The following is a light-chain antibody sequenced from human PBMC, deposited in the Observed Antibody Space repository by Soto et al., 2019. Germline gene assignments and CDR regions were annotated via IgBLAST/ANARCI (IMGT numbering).Light chain of an antibody. V-gene: IGKV1-27*01. CDR1: QGISYY. CDR2: AAS. Sequence: DVQMTQAPSSLSASVGDRVTITCRASQGISYYLAWYQQKPGKVPKLLIYAASILQSGVPSRFSGSGSGTDFTLTISSLQPEDVATYYCQKYNSAPPTFGGGTKVEIK. J-gene: IGKJ4*01. CDR3: QKYNSAPPT.